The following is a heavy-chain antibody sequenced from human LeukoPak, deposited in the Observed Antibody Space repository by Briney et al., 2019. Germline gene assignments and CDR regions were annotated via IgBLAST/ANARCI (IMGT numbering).Heavy chain of an antibody. CDR1: GGSISSSSYY. CDR2: IYYSGST. Sequence: SETLSLTCTVSGGSISSSSYYWGWIRQPPGKGLEWIGSIYYSGSTYYNPSLKSRVTISVDTSKNQFSLKLSSVTAADTAVYYCARDKVYRYSSGWYSGNWFDPWGQGTLVTVSS. V-gene: IGHV4-39*07. CDR3: ARDKVYRYSSGWYSGNWFDP. D-gene: IGHD6-19*01. J-gene: IGHJ5*02.